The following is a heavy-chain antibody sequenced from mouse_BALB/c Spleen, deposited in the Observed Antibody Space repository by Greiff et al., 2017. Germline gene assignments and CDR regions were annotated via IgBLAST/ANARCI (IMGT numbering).Heavy chain of an antibody. CDR3: ASPLYGKGYFDV. J-gene: IGHJ1*01. D-gene: IGHD2-1*01. CDR1: GFSLTSYG. V-gene: IGHV2-2*02. CDR2: IWSGGST. Sequence: QVQLQQSGPGLVQPSQSLSITCTVSGFSLTSYGVHWVRQSPGKGLEWLGVIWSGGSTDYNAAFISRLSISKDNSKSQVFFKMNSLQANDTAIYYCASPLYGKGYFDVWGAGTTVTVSS.